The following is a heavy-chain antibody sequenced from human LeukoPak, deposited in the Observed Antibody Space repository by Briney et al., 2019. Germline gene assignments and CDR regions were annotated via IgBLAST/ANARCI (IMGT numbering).Heavy chain of an antibody. J-gene: IGHJ4*02. CDR1: GYSFTDYY. CDR2: IIPILGIA. CDR3: ARDGDGGNSDY. V-gene: IGHV1-69*04. D-gene: IGHD4-23*01. Sequence: SVKVSCKASGYSFTDYYLHWVRQAPGQGLEWMGRIIPILGIANYAQKFQGRVTITADKSTSTAYMELSSLRSEDTAVYYCARDGDGGNSDYWGQGTLVTVSS.